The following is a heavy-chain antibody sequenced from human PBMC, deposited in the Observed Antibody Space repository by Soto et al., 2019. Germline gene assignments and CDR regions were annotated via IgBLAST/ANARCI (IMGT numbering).Heavy chain of an antibody. CDR1: GGSISSSSYY. CDR2: IYYSGST. Sequence: QLQLQESGPGLVKPSETLSLTCTVSGGSISSSSYYWGWIRQPPGKGLEWIGSIYYSGSTYYNPSLTSRVTISVDTSKNQFSLKLSSVTAADTAVYYCARHPIRGDNYWGQGTLVTVSS. CDR3: ARHPIRGDNY. D-gene: IGHD3-10*01. V-gene: IGHV4-39*01. J-gene: IGHJ4*02.